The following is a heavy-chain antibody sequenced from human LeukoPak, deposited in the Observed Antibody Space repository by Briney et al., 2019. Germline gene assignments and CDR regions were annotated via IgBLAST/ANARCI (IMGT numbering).Heavy chain of an antibody. D-gene: IGHD5-18*01. CDR1: GFTFSTYS. CDR2: ISSGSSDI. CDR3: ARLTGVVNAFDY. Sequence: GGSLRLSCAASGFTFSTYSMTWVRQAPGKGLEWVSSISSGSSDISYADSVKGRFTISRDNAKYSLYLQVNSLRAEDTAVYYCARLTGVVNAFDYWGQGTLVTVSS. J-gene: IGHJ4*02. V-gene: IGHV3-21*01.